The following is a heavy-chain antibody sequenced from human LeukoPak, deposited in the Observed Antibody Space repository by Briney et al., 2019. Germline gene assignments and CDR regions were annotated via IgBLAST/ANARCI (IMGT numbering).Heavy chain of an antibody. V-gene: IGHV1-69*06. J-gene: IGHJ4*02. Sequence: ASVKVSCKASGGSFSKYTFGWVRQAPGQGLEWMGGIIPIFGASNYAQKFQGRVTMTEDTSTDTAYMELSSLRSEDTAAYYCATEQSYYYDSSGYPTWGYWGQGTLVTVSS. CDR2: IIPIFGAS. CDR3: ATEQSYYYDSSGYPTWGY. D-gene: IGHD3-22*01. CDR1: GGSFSKYT.